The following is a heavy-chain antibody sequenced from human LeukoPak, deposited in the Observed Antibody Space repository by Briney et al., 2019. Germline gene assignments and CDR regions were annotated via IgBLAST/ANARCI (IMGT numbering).Heavy chain of an antibody. J-gene: IGHJ4*02. Sequence: GGSLRLSCAASGFSFGSFGMHWVRQAPGKGLEWISGINENGGRSWYAGSVRGRATISKDNSKNTLYLQMHSLRAEDTAVYYCARDWGIAAAGRVPIFDYWGQGTLVTVSS. V-gene: IGHV3-23*01. D-gene: IGHD6-13*01. CDR2: INENGGRS. CDR3: ARDWGIAAAGRVPIFDY. CDR1: GFSFGSFG.